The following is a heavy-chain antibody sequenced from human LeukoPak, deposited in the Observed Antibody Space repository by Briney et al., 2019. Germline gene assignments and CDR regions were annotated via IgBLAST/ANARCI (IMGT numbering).Heavy chain of an antibody. Sequence: SETLSLTCTVSGGSISSSSYYWGWIRQPPGKGLEWIGSIYYSGSTYYNPSLKSRVTISVDTSKNQFSLKLSSVTAADTAVYYCARGLSRDYGHSPDAFDIWGQGTMVTVSS. CDR3: ARGLSRDYGHSPDAFDI. CDR1: GGSISSSSYY. J-gene: IGHJ3*02. D-gene: IGHD4-17*01. CDR2: IYYSGST. V-gene: IGHV4-39*07.